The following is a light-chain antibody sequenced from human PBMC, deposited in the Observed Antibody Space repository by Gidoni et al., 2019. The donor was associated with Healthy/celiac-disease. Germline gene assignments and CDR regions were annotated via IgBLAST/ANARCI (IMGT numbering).Light chain of an antibody. V-gene: IGKV3-15*01. CDR2: GAS. Sequence: EIVMTQSPTTLSVSPGERATLSCSASQSVSSNFAWYQQKPGQAPRLLLYGASTRATDIPDRFSGSGSGTEFTLTISSLQSEDFAVYYCQQYNNWPPEYTFGQGTKLEIK. CDR1: QSVSSN. CDR3: QQYNNWPPEYT. J-gene: IGKJ2*01.